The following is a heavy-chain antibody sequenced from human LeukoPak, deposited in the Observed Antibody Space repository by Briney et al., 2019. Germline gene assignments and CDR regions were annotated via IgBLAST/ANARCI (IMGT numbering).Heavy chain of an antibody. J-gene: IGHJ4*02. Sequence: GGSLRLSCAASGFTFSSYSMNWVRQAPGKGLEWVSAISGSGGSTYYADSVKGRFTISRDNSKNTLYLQMNSLRAEDTAVYYCAKDTRYYYDSIGYFDYWGQGTLVTVSS. CDR1: GFTFSSYS. CDR2: ISGSGGST. V-gene: IGHV3-23*01. CDR3: AKDTRYYYDSIGYFDY. D-gene: IGHD3-22*01.